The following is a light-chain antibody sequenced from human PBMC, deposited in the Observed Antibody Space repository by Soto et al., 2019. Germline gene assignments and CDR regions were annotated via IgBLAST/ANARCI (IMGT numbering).Light chain of an antibody. CDR3: QQYDTWPPWT. J-gene: IGKJ1*01. V-gene: IGKV3-15*01. Sequence: EIVLTQSPATLSVSRGERATLSCRASQTVGSYLAWYQQKPGQAPRLLIYGASTRATGIPARFSGSGSGTDFTLTISSLQSEDFAVYYCQQYDTWPPWTLGQGTKVDIK. CDR2: GAS. CDR1: QTVGSY.